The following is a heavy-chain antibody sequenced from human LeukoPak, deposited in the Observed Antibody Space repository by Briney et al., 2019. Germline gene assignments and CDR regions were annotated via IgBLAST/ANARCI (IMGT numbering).Heavy chain of an antibody. V-gene: IGHV1-69*05. Sequence: GASVKVSCKASGGTFSSYAIGWVRQAPGQGLEWMGGIIPIFGTANYAQKFQGRVTITTDESTSTAYMELSSLRSEDTAVYYCAKGYSSGWHNWFDPWGQGTLVTVSS. D-gene: IGHD6-19*01. CDR3: AKGYSSGWHNWFDP. J-gene: IGHJ5*02. CDR2: IIPIFGTA. CDR1: GGTFSSYA.